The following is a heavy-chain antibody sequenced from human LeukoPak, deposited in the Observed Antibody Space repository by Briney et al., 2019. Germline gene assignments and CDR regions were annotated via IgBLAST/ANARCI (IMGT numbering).Heavy chain of an antibody. CDR2: VFYTGSA. J-gene: IGHJ4*02. CDR1: GDSISSYY. Sequence: SETLSLTCIVSGDSISSYYWSWIRQPPGKGLEWIGYVFYTGSANYNPSLKSRVTISVDTSKNQFSLKLTSVTAADTAVYYCARKQWVPYYFDYWGQGTLVTVSS. V-gene: IGHV4-59*01. CDR3: ARKQWVPYYFDY. D-gene: IGHD6-19*01.